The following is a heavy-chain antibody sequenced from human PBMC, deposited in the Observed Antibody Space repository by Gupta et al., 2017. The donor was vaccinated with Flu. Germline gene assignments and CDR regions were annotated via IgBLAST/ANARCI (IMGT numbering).Heavy chain of an antibody. Sequence: MSSYYGSWIRQPPRKGREWIGYIYHSGSTYYKASLKGRVTISIDTSKKQFSLKLNSVKAEDTATYYCARCVNGNYFLALDPWGQGTLVPVS. CDR1: MSSYY. V-gene: IGHV4-59*01. CDR2: IYHSGST. CDR3: ARCVNGNYFLALDP. J-gene: IGHJ5*02. D-gene: IGHD1-7*01.